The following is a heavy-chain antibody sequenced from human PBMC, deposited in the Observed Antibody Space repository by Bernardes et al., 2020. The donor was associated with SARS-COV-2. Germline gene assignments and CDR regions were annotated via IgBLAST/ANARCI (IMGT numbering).Heavy chain of an antibody. J-gene: IGHJ3*01. CDR1: GFIFGGYA. D-gene: IGHD6-6*01. Sequence: GQHLRGSGSGSGFIFGGYALSWVRPAPGGGLEWVGFIRSKAFGWTTKFPAAMRGRINISRDDSKGIAYLQLNRLKSEDTGVYYCSRPRGPASTSFPTTDAFDVWGQGTRVTVSS. CDR3: SRPRGPASTSFPTTDAFDV. CDR2: IRSKAFGWTT. V-gene: IGHV3-49*04.